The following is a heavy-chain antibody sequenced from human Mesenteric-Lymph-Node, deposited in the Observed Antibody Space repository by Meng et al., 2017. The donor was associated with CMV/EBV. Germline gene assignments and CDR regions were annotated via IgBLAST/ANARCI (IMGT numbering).Heavy chain of an antibody. CDR3: AKEGQFLEWLYSRGYGYYGMDV. D-gene: IGHD3-3*01. V-gene: IGHV3-13*03. CDR2: IGTAGDT. CDR1: GFTFSSYD. J-gene: IGHJ6*02. Sequence: GESLKISCAACGFTFSSYDMHWVRQATGKGLEWVSAIGTAGDTYYPGSVKGQFTISRENAKNSLYLQMNSLRAGDTAVYYCAKEGQFLEWLYSRGYGYYGMDVWGQGTTVTVSS.